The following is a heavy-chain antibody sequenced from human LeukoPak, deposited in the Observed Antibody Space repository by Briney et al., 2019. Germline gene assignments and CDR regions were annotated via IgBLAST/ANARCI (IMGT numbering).Heavy chain of an antibody. J-gene: IGHJ4*02. Sequence: PGGSLRLSCAASGFTFRSYVMSWVRQAPGKGLEWVSTISDSGAGTYYADSVKGRFTISRDNSKSTLYLQMSSLRAGDTAVYYCAKAGHYGSGSYYSDYWGRGTLVTVSP. V-gene: IGHV3-23*01. CDR1: GFTFRSYV. D-gene: IGHD3-10*01. CDR3: AKAGHYGSGSYYSDY. CDR2: ISDSGAGT.